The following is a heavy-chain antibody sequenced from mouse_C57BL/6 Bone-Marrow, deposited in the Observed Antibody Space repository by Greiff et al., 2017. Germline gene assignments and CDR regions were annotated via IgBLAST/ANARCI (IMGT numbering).Heavy chain of an antibody. V-gene: IGHV1-50*01. CDR1: GYTFTSYW. Sequence: VQLQQPGAELVKPGASVKLSCKASGYTFTSYWMQWVKQRPGQGLEWIGEIDPSDSYTNYNQKFKGKATLTVDTSSSTAYMQRSSLTSEDAAVYYCARDYGGAMDYWGQGTSVTVSS. D-gene: IGHD1-1*02. CDR2: IDPSDSYT. CDR3: ARDYGGAMDY. J-gene: IGHJ4*01.